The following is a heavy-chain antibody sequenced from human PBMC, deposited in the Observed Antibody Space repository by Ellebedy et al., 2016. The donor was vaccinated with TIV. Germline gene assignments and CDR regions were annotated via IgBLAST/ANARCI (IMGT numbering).Heavy chain of an antibody. Sequence: ASVKVSCKASGYIFTDYFMHWVRQAPGQGLEWMGWISAYNGNTSYAQKLQGRVTMTRDTSTSTVYMELSSLRSDDTAVYYCARASFQEYRSTWSYYYGMDLWGQGTTVTVSS. J-gene: IGHJ6*02. CDR2: ISAYNGNT. D-gene: IGHD6-13*01. CDR1: GYIFTDYF. V-gene: IGHV1-2*02. CDR3: ARASFQEYRSTWSYYYGMDL.